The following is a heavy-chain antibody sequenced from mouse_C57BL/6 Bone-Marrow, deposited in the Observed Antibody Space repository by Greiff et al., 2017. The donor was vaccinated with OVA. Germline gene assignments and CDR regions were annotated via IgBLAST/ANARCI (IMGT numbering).Heavy chain of an antibody. Sequence: QVQLKQPGAELVKPGASVKMSCKASGYTFTSYWITWVKQRPGQGLEWIGDIYPGSGSTNYNEKFKSKATLTVDTSSSTAYMQLSSLTSEDSAVYYCARYYGSRYYFDDWGQGTTLTVSS. CDR2: IYPGSGST. CDR3: ARYYGSRYYFDD. J-gene: IGHJ2*01. V-gene: IGHV1-55*01. CDR1: GYTFTSYW. D-gene: IGHD1-1*01.